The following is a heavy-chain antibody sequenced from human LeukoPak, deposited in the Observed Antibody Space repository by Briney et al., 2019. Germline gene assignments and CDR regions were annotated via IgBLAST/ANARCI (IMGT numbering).Heavy chain of an antibody. Sequence: SQTLSLTCTVSGGSISSGDYYWRWIRQPPGKGLEWIGYIYYSGSTNYNPSLKSRVTISVDTSKNQFSLKLSSVTAADTAVYYCARHCSSTSCSRAIAFDPWGQGTLVTVSS. CDR2: IYYSGST. V-gene: IGHV4-30-4*01. D-gene: IGHD2-2*01. CDR1: GGSISSGDYY. J-gene: IGHJ5*02. CDR3: ARHCSSTSCSRAIAFDP.